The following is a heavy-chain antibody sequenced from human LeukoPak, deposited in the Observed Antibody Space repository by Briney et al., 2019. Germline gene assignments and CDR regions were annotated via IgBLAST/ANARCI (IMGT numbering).Heavy chain of an antibody. V-gene: IGHV3-23*01. CDR1: GFTFSSYA. D-gene: IGHD3-3*01. CDR2: ISGSGGST. CDR3: ATHILFWSGLFDS. J-gene: IGHJ4*02. Sequence: GGSLRLSCAASGFTFSSYAMSWVRQAPGQGLEWVSAISGSGGSTYYADSVRGRFTISRDNSKNTLYLQMDDLRVEDSAVYYCATHILFWSGLFDSWGQGALVTVSS.